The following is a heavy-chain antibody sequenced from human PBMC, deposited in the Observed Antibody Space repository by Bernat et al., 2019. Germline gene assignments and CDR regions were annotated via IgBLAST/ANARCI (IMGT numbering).Heavy chain of an antibody. D-gene: IGHD3-10*01. J-gene: IGHJ4*02. V-gene: IGHV3-15*07. CDR1: GFTFSNAW. CDR2: IKSKTDGGTT. CDR3: TTAPRGYVDY. Sequence: EVQLVASGGDLVKPGGSLRLSCAASGFTFSNAWMNWVRQAPGKGLEWVGRIKSKTDGGTTDYAAPVKGRFTISRDDLTHTPYLQMNSLKTEDTAVYYCTTAPRGYVDYWGQGTLVTVSS.